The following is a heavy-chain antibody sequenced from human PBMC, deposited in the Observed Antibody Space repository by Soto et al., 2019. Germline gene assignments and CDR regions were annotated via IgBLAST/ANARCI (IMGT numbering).Heavy chain of an antibody. V-gene: IGHV5-51*01. J-gene: IGHJ6*02. D-gene: IGHD6-13*01. CDR1: GYSFTSYW. CDR2: IYPGDSDT. Sequence: GESLKISCKGSGYSFTSYWIGWVRQMPGKGLEWMGIIYPGDSDTRYSPSFQGQVTISADKSISTAYLQWSSLKASDTAMYYCARHDRSQQLGSSYYYYGMDVWGQGTTVTVSS. CDR3: ARHDRSQQLGSSYYYYGMDV.